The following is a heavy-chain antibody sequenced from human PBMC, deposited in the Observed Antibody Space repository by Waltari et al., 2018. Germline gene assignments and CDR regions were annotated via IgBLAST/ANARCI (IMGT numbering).Heavy chain of an antibody. V-gene: IGHV4-38-2*02. J-gene: IGHJ6*03. CDR1: GYSISSGYY. CDR2: IYHSGST. D-gene: IGHD6-13*01. Sequence: QVQLQESGPGLVKPSETLSLTCAVSGYSISSGYYWGWIRQPPGKGLEWIGSIYHSGSTYYNPSLKSRVTISVDTSKNQFSLKLSSVPAADTAVYYCAREGAEYSSSWYDYYYYYMDVWGKGTTVTVSS. CDR3: AREGAEYSSSWYDYYYYYMDV.